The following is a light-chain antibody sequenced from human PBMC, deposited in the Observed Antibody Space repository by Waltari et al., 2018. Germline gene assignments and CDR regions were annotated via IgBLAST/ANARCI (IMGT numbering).Light chain of an antibody. CDR1: QNVGSQ. CDR3: QQRDSWSLT. J-gene: IGKJ4*01. V-gene: IGKV3-11*01. CDR2: DVS. Sequence: ELVLTQSPATLSVSPGERAALSCKASQNVGSQLGWYQQRPGQAPRLLIDDVSNRASGVPARFSGSGSGTDFTLTISSLEPEDVAVYYCQQRDSWSLTFGGGTKVEIK.